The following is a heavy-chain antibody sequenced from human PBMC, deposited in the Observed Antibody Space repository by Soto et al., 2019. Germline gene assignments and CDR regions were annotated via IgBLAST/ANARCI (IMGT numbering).Heavy chain of an antibody. D-gene: IGHD6-19*01. V-gene: IGHV3-49*04. CDR2: IRSSGYGATT. Sequence: GWSLRLSCSVSGFTFSAYSVSWVRQAPGKGLEWVGSIRSSGYGATTQYAASVKDRFIISRHDSQSIAYLQMNSLKSEDTGVNYCTTVSEWLIRARLHYDGLDIRGGGTTVAV. CDR1: GFTFSAYS. J-gene: IGHJ6*02. CDR3: TTVSEWLIRARLHYDGLDI.